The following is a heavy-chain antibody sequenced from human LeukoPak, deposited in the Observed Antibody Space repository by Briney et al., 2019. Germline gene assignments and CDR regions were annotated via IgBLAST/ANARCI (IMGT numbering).Heavy chain of an antibody. V-gene: IGHV4-34*01. CDR1: GGSFSGYY. Sequence: SETLSLTCAVYGGSFSGYYWSWIRQPPGKGLEWIGEINHSGSTNYNPSLKSRVTISVDTSKNQFSLKLSSVTAADTAVYYCARGTTVTTVAWFDPWGQGTLVTVSS. D-gene: IGHD4-17*01. J-gene: IGHJ5*02. CDR2: INHSGST. CDR3: ARGTTVTTVAWFDP.